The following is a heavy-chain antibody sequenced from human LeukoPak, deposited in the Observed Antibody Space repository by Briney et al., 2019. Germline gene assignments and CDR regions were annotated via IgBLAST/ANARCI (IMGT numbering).Heavy chain of an antibody. J-gene: IGHJ3*02. V-gene: IGHV3-48*02. CDR1: GFTFSSYS. CDR2: INSNSKTI. CDR3: ARGVEGSSYYDSSGKGNALDI. Sequence: GGSLRLSCAASGFTFSSYSMNWVRQAPGKWLEWVSYINSNSKTIYYADSVKDRFTISRDNAKNSLYLQMDSLRDEDTAVYYCARGVEGSSYYDSSGKGNALDIWGQGTVVTASS. D-gene: IGHD3-22*01.